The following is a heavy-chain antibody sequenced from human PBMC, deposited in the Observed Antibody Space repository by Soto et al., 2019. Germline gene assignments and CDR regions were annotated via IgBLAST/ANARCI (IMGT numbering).Heavy chain of an antibody. D-gene: IGHD2-15*01. V-gene: IGHV5-51*01. CDR3: GLGYCSGGRCSDYYGMDV. J-gene: IGHJ6*02. CDR2: IYPGDSDT. Sequence: GESLKISCKGSGYSFTSYWIGWVRQMPGKGLEWMGIIYPGDSDTRYSPSFQGQVTISADKSISTAYLQWSSLKASDTAMYYCGLGYCSGGRCSDYYGMDVWGQGTTVTVSS. CDR1: GYSFTSYW.